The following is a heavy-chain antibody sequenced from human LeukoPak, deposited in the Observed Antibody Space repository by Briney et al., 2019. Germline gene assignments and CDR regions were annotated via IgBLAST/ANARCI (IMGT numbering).Heavy chain of an antibody. J-gene: IGHJ4*02. CDR1: GFTFDDYA. CDR2: ISWNSGSI. V-gene: IGHV3-9*01. D-gene: IGHD1-26*01. CDR3: AKDRGRVGATTFAHY. Sequence: SLRLSCAASGFTFDDYAMHWVRQAPGKGLEWVSGISWNSGSIGYADSVKGRFTISRDNAKNSLYLQMNSLRAEDTALYYCAKDRGRVGATTFAHYWGQGTLVTVSS.